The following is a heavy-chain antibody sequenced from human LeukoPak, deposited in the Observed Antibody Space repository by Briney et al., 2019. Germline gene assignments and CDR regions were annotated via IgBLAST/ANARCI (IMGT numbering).Heavy chain of an antibody. Sequence: GGSLRLSCAASGFTFRSYAMHWVRQAPGKGLEWVAAISYDGITKYYADSVKGRFSISRDNSKNTLYLQMNSLRAEDTAVYYCARDRGPYDILTGDGMDVWGQGTTVTVSS. J-gene: IGHJ6*02. CDR3: ARDRGPYDILTGDGMDV. D-gene: IGHD3-9*01. CDR2: ISYDGITK. CDR1: GFTFRSYA. V-gene: IGHV3-30*04.